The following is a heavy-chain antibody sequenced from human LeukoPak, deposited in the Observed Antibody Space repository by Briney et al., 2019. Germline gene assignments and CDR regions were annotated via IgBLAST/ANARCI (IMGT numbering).Heavy chain of an antibody. D-gene: IGHD6-13*01. J-gene: IGHJ4*02. CDR3: ARDKGAAAGHFDY. CDR1: GGSISSYY. Sequence: PSETLSLTCTVSGGSISSYYWGWIRQPPGKGLEWIGSIYYSGSTYYNPSLKSRVTISVDTSKNQFSLKLSSVTAADTAVYYCARDKGAAAGHFDYWGQGTLVTVSS. V-gene: IGHV4-39*02. CDR2: IYYSGST.